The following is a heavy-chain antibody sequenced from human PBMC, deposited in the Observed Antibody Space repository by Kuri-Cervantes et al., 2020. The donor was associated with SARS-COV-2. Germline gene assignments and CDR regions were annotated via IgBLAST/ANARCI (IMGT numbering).Heavy chain of an antibody. CDR1: GFTFSSYG. J-gene: IGHJ2*01. Sequence: GGSLRLSCAASGFTFSSYGMHWVRQAPGKGLEWVAVIWYDGSNKYYADSVKGRFTISRDNAKNSLYLQFNSLRAEDTAMYYCARDLGSGFKQYWYFDLWGRGTLVTVSS. CDR2: IWYDGSNK. CDR3: ARDLGSGFKQYWYFDL. V-gene: IGHV3-33*01.